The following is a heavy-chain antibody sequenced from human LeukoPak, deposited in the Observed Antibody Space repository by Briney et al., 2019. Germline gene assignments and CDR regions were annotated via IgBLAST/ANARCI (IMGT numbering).Heavy chain of an antibody. CDR1: GGSIGSSSYY. V-gene: IGHV4-39*07. CDR2: IYYSGST. D-gene: IGHD2/OR15-2a*01. CDR3: ARAKPLLPLYFDY. Sequence: SETLSLTCTVSGGSIGSSSYYWGWIRQPPGKGLEWIGSIYYSGSTYYNPSLKSRVTISVDTSKNQFSLKLSSVTAADTAVYYCARAKPLLPLYFDYWGQGTLVTVSS. J-gene: IGHJ4*02.